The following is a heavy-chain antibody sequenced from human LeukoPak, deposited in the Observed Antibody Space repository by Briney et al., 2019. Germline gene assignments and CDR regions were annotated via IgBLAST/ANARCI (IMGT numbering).Heavy chain of an antibody. J-gene: IGHJ5*02. CDR1: GGSISSGDYY. CDR3: ARALGMIVVPGWFDP. CDR2: IYYSGST. D-gene: IGHD3-22*01. V-gene: IGHV4-30-4*01. Sequence: SETLSLTCTVSGGSISSGDYYWSWIRQPPGKGLEWIGYIYYSGSTYYNPSLKSRVTISVDTSKNQFSLKLSSVTAADTAVYYCARALGMIVVPGWFDPWAREPWSPSPQ.